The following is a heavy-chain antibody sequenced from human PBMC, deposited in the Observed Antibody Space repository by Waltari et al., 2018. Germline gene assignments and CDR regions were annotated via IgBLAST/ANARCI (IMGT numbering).Heavy chain of an antibody. D-gene: IGHD6-13*01. CDR1: GGSISSYY. CDR3: ARDHYIAAAVTYFDL. J-gene: IGHJ2*01. Sequence: QVQLQESGPGLVKPSETLSLTCTVSGGSISSYYWSWIRQPPGKGLEWIGYIYYSGSTNYNPSLKSRVTISVDTSKNQFSLKLSSVTAADTAVYYCARDHYIAAAVTYFDLWGRGTLVTVSS. CDR2: IYYSGST. V-gene: IGHV4-59*01.